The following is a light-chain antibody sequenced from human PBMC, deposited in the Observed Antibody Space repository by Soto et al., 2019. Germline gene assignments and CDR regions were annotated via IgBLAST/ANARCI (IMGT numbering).Light chain of an antibody. Sequence: EIVLTQSPGTLSLSPGERATLSCRASQSVSSSYLAWYQQKPGQAPRLLIFGASSRATGIPDRFSGSGSGTDFTLSIGRLEPEDFAGYYCQQYGSSPPVTFGGGTKVEIK. CDR1: QSVSSSY. CDR3: QQYGSSPPVT. J-gene: IGKJ4*01. CDR2: GAS. V-gene: IGKV3-20*01.